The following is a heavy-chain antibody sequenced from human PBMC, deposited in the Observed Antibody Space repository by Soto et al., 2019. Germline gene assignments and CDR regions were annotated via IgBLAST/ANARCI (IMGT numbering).Heavy chain of an antibody. V-gene: IGHV4-39*01. J-gene: IGHJ5*01. CDR2: VYYNENT. CDR1: GASINNFAYY. CDR3: ARRERYYGSPGWFDP. D-gene: IGHD3-10*01. Sequence: PSETLSLTCSLSGASINNFAYYWGWIRQPPGKGLEWIGTVYYNENTYYNPSLKSRVAISVDTAKNQFSLNLRSVTAADTAIYFCARRERYYGSPGWFDPWGQGTLATVSS.